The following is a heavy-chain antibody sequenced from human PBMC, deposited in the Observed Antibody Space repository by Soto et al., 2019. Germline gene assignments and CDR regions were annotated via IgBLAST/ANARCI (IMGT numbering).Heavy chain of an antibody. CDR3: ARGISIAARYAFDI. D-gene: IGHD6-6*01. CDR2: IYYSGST. Sequence: QLQLQESGPGLVKPSETLSLTCTVSGGSISSSSYYWGWIRQPPGKGLEWIGSIYYSGSTYYNPSLKRRVTLSVDASKSQCSLKLSSVTAADTAVYYCARGISIAARYAFDIWGQGTMVTVSS. CDR1: GGSISSSSYY. J-gene: IGHJ3*02. V-gene: IGHV4-39*01.